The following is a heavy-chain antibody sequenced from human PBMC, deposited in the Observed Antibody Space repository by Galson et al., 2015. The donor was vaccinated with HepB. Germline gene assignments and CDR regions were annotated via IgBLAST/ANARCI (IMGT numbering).Heavy chain of an antibody. CDR3: AREFLWELRHFDY. D-gene: IGHD1-26*01. CDR1: GFTFSSNS. Sequence: SLRLSCAASGFTFSSNSMHWVRQAPGKGLEWVAVILYDGTDKYYADSVKGRFTISRDDSKNTLYLQMNSLRAEDTGVYYCAREFLWELRHFDYWGQGTLVTVSS. CDR2: ILYDGTDK. V-gene: IGHV3-30*04. J-gene: IGHJ4*02.